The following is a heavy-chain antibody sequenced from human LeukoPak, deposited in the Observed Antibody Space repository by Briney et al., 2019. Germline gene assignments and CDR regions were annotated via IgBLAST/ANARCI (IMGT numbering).Heavy chain of an antibody. CDR1: GGSISSYY. CDR2: IYYSGST. D-gene: IGHD5-12*01. J-gene: IGHJ4*02. V-gene: IGHV4-59*08. CDR3: ARHRGYSGYEPFDY. Sequence: PSETLSLTCTVSGGSISSYYWSWIRQPPGGGLEWIGYIYYSGSTNYNPSLKSRVTISVDTSKNQFSLKLSSVTAADTAVYYCARHRGYSGYEPFDYWGQGTLVTVSS.